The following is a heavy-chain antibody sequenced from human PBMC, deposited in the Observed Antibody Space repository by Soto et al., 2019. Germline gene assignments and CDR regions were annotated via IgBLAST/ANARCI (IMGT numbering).Heavy chain of an antibody. Sequence: EVQLLESGGNLIQPGGSLRLSCAASGFTFSNYAMSWVRQAPGAGPEWVSGISGSGGRTYYADSVKGRFTISRDNSNNALFLQMNSLRAEDTALYYCAKDPNGDYVGAFDIWGRGTMVTVSS. J-gene: IGHJ3*02. V-gene: IGHV3-23*01. CDR1: GFTFSNYA. D-gene: IGHD4-17*01. CDR2: ISGSGGRT. CDR3: AKDPNGDYVGAFDI.